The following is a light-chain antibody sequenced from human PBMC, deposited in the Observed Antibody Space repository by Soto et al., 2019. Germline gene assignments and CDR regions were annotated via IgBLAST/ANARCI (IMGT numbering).Light chain of an antibody. CDR3: SSYTRSSRPV. CDR1: SSDVGGYNY. CDR2: DVS. V-gene: IGLV2-11*01. Sequence: QSVLTQPRSVSGSPGQSVTISCTGTSSDVGGYNYVSWYQQYPGKAPKFMIYDVSKRPSGVPDRFSGSKSGNTASLTISGLQAEDEADYYCSSYTRSSRPVFGVGTKLTVL. J-gene: IGLJ3*02.